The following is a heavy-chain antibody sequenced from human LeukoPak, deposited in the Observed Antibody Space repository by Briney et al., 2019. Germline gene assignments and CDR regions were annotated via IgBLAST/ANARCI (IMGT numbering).Heavy chain of an antibody. CDR1: GFTVSSNY. Sequence: GGSLRLSCAASGFTVSSNYMNWVRQAPGKGLEWVSVMYSGGTTYYADSVKGRFSISRDNSKNTLYLQMNSLRAEDTALYYCARAYSSSWYNAFDIWGQGTMVTVSS. CDR3: ARAYSSSWYNAFDI. J-gene: IGHJ3*02. CDR2: MYSGGTT. V-gene: IGHV3-53*05. D-gene: IGHD6-13*01.